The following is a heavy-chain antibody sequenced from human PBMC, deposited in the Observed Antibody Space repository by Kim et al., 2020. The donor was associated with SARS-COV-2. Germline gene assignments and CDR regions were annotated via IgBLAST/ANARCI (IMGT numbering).Heavy chain of an antibody. V-gene: IGHV3-11*05. J-gene: IGHJ4*02. Sequence: GGSLRLSCAASGFTFSDYYMSWIRQAPGKGLEWVSYISSSSSYTNYADSVKGRFTISRDNAKNSLYLQMNSLRAEDTAVYYCARELGYYYDSSGYYPGYWGQGTLVTVSS. CDR2: ISSSSSYT. CDR1: GFTFSDYY. D-gene: IGHD3-22*01. CDR3: ARELGYYYDSSGYYPGY.